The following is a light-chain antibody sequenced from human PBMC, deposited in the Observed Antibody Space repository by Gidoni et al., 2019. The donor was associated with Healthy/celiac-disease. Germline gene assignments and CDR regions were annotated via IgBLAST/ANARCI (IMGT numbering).Light chain of an antibody. CDR3: QQYGSSPPVT. Sequence: EIVLTQSPGTLSLSPGERATLSCRASQSVSSSYFTWYQQKPGQAPRLLIYGASSRATGIPDRFSCSGSGTDFTLTISRLEPEDFAVYYCQQYGSSPPVTFGGGTKVEIK. CDR1: QSVSSSY. V-gene: IGKV3-20*01. CDR2: GAS. J-gene: IGKJ4*01.